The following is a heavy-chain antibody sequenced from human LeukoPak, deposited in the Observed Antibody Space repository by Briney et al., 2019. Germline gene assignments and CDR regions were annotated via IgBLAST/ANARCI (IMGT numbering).Heavy chain of an antibody. V-gene: IGHV3-23*01. CDR3: AKDEADSSGYRSSDY. J-gene: IGHJ4*02. D-gene: IGHD3-22*01. CDR2: ISGSGGST. CDR1: GFTFSSYA. Sequence: GGSLRLSCAASGFTFSSYAMSWVRQAPGKGLEWVSAISGSGGSTYYADSVKGRFTISRDNSKNALYLQMNSLRAEDTAVYYCAKDEADSSGYRSSDYWGQGTLVTVSS.